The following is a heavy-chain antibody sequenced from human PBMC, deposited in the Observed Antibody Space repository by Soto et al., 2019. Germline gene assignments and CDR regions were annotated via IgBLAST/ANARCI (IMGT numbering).Heavy chain of an antibody. D-gene: IGHD3-10*01. CDR1: GFSFGSCG. V-gene: IGHV3-33*01. CDR2: IWFDGSKK. Sequence: QVQLVESGGGVVQPGRSLRLSCEASGFSFGSCGMHWVRQAPGKGLEWVAIIWFDGSKKYYADSVKGRFTISRDNSKNMLSLEMNNLRPEDTAIYYCARVRPGGSYFYYGMDVGGQVTTVTVSS. CDR3: ARVRPGGSYFYYGMDV. J-gene: IGHJ6*02.